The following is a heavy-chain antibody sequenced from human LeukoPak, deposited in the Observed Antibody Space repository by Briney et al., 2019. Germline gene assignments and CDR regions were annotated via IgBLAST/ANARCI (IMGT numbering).Heavy chain of an antibody. CDR1: GGSFSSGSYY. D-gene: IGHD6-19*01. J-gene: IGHJ6*02. CDR2: IYYSGST. CDR3: ARGPLPNTGIAVAPPYYYYYGMDV. Sequence: SETLSLTCTVSGGSFSSGSYYWSWIRQPPGKGLEWTGYIYYSGSTNYNPSLKSRVTISVDTSKNQFSLKLSSVTAADTAVYYCARGPLPNTGIAVAPPYYYYYGMDVWGQGTTVTVSS. V-gene: IGHV4-61*01.